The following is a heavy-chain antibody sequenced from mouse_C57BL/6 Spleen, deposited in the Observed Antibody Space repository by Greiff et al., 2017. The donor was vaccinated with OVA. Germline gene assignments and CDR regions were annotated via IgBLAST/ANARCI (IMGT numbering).Heavy chain of an antibody. CDR3: ARYGTAPLEY. Sequence: VQLQQPGAELVKPGASVKMSCKASGYTFTSYWITWVKQRPGQGLEWMGDIFPGSGSTNYNEKFKSKATLTVDTSSSTAYMQLSSLTSEDSAVYYCARYGTAPLEYWGQGTTLTVSS. J-gene: IGHJ2*01. CDR2: IFPGSGST. V-gene: IGHV1-55*01. CDR1: GYTFTSYW. D-gene: IGHD4-1*01.